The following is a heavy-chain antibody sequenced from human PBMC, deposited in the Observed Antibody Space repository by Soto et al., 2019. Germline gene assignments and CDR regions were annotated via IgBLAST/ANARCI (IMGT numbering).Heavy chain of an antibody. D-gene: IGHD6-13*01. CDR2: IWYDGSNK. V-gene: IGHV3-33*01. J-gene: IGHJ6*02. CDR3: ARDGSSNHYYYYGMDV. CDR1: GFTFSSYG. Sequence: QVQLVESGGGVVQPGRSLRLSCAASGFTFSSYGMHWVRQAPGKGLEWVAVIWYDGSNKYYADSVKGRFTISRDNSKNTLYLRMSSLRAEETAVYYCARDGSSNHYYYYGMDVWGQGTTVTVSS.